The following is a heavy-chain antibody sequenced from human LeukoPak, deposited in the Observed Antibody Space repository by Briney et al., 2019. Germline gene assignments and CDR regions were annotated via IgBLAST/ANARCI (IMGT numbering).Heavy chain of an antibody. CDR1: GLTFSGHA. D-gene: IGHD7-27*01. V-gene: IGHV3-30*02. CDR2: IGNDGRDK. J-gene: IGHJ4*02. CDR3: ARDLMWGFDY. Sequence: GGCLRLSCVAYGLTFSGHAMRWVRQTPGVGRGWVAIIGNDGRDKHYSESVKGRFTISRDNSKNTPFLQLNSLRPEDTALYVCARDLMWGFDYWGQGTLVTVSS.